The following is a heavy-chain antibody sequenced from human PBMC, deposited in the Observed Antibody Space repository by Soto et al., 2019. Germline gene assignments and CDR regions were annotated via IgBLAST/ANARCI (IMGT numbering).Heavy chain of an antibody. J-gene: IGHJ6*02. CDR2: ISYDGSNK. CDR3: AGGNLPKYYYYYGMDV. Sequence: QVQLVESGGGVVQPGRSLRLSCAASGFTFSSYAMHWVRQAPGKGLEWVAVISYDGSNKYYADSVKGRFTISRDNSKNTLYLQMNSLRGEDTAVYYCAGGNLPKYYYYYGMDVWGQGTTVTVSS. CDR1: GFTFSSYA. V-gene: IGHV3-30-3*01. D-gene: IGHD1-26*01.